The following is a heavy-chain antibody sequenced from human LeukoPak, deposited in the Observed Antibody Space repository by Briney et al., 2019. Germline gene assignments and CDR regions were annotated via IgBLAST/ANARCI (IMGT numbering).Heavy chain of an antibody. V-gene: IGHV3-21*01. CDR3: ARLGGVHAFDI. CDR1: GFTFSSYS. J-gene: IGHJ3*02. Sequence: GGSLRLSCAASGFTFSSYSMNWVRQAPGKGLEWVSSISSSSSHIYYADSVKGRFTISRDNAKNSLYLQMNSLRAEDTAVYYCARLGGVHAFDIWGQGTMVTVSS. D-gene: IGHD2-8*01. CDR2: ISSSSSHI.